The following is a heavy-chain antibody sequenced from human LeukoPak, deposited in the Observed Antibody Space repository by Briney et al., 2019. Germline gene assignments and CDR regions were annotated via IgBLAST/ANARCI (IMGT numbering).Heavy chain of an antibody. J-gene: IGHJ5*02. D-gene: IGHD4-17*01. CDR2: ININSGAT. CDR3: ARAASVTSTYNWFDP. V-gene: IGHV1-2*06. CDR1: GYTFSGSF. Sequence: GASVKVSCKASGYTFSGSFMHWVRQSPEQGLEWMGRININSGATNYAHKFEGRVTMTRDTSINTVYVELSRLRSDDSAVYFCARAASVTSTYNWFDPWGQGTLVTVPS.